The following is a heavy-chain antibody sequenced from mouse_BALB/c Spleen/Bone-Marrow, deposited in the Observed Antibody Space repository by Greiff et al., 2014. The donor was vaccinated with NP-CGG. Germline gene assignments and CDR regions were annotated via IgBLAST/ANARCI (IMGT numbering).Heavy chain of an antibody. Sequence: EVHLVESGGGLVEPGGSLKLSCAASEFTFIAYTMSWVRQTPEKRLEWVAYINNGGGSTYYPDTVKGRFTISRDNAKNTLYLQMSSLKSEDTAMYYCARHGEERPVLAMDYWGQGTSVTVSS. V-gene: IGHV5-12-2*01. J-gene: IGHJ4*01. CDR2: INNGGGST. CDR3: ARHGEERPVLAMDY. D-gene: IGHD2-14*01. CDR1: EFTFIAYT.